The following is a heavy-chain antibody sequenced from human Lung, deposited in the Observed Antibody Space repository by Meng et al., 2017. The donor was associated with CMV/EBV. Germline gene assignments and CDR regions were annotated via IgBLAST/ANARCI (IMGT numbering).Heavy chain of an antibody. D-gene: IGHD3-10*01. CDR3: ARDTLTMVRVVWVY. J-gene: IGHJ4*02. CDR2: ISSSSSYI. CDR1: GFTFSSYS. V-gene: IGHV3-21*01. Sequence: GESLKISCAASGFTFSSYSMNWVRQAPGKGLEWVSSISSSSSYIYYADSVKGRFTISRDNAKNSLYLQMNSLRAEDTAVYYCARDTLTMVRVVWVYWGQGXLVTVSS.